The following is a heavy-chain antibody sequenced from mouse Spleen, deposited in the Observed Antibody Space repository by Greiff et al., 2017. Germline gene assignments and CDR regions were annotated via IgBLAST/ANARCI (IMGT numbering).Heavy chain of an antibody. CDR1: GYTFTSYG. CDR3: AREMGYDYDGGGAMDY. Sequence: VKLMESGAELARPGASVKLSCKASGYTFTSYGISWVKQRTGQGLEWIGEIYPRSGNTYYNEKFKGKATLTADKSSSTAYMELRSLTSEDSAVYFCAREMGYDYDGGGAMDYWGQGTSVTVSS. J-gene: IGHJ4*01. D-gene: IGHD2-4*01. CDR2: IYPRSGNT. V-gene: IGHV1-81*01.